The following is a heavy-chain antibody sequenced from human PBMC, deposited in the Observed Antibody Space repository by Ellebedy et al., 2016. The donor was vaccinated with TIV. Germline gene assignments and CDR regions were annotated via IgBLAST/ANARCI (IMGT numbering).Heavy chain of an antibody. Sequence: GESLKISXAASGFTFSTYSINWVRQAPGKGLEWVSYISGGSSTIYYADSVKGRFTISRDNAKNSLYLQMNSLRAEDTAVYYCARDRLVRGEVYGMDVWGQGTTVTVSS. J-gene: IGHJ6*02. CDR2: ISGGSSTI. D-gene: IGHD3-10*01. CDR3: ARDRLVRGEVYGMDV. V-gene: IGHV3-48*01. CDR1: GFTFSTYS.